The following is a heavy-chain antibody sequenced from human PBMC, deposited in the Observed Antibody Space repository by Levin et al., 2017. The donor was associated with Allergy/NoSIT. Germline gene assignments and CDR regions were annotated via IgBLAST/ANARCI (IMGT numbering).Heavy chain of an antibody. Sequence: TGGSLRLSCEASGFTLTDYYMSWIRQPPGKGLEWLAYISSSGATIYHADSVKGRFTISRDTTKKILFLQLNSLRHDDTALYYCARDPGAIPTEAFDVWGQGTMVTVST. CDR2: ISSSGATI. V-gene: IGHV3-11*01. CDR1: GFTLTDYY. J-gene: IGHJ3*01. CDR3: ARDPGAIPTEAFDV.